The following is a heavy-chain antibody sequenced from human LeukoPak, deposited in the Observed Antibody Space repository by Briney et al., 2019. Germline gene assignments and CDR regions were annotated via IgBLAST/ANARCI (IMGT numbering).Heavy chain of an antibody. J-gene: IGHJ4*02. CDR3: ARDGLSDY. CDR2: ISSSSSTI. V-gene: IGHV3-48*04. Sequence: GGSLRLSCAASGFTFSSYSMNWVRQAPGKGLEWVSYISSSSSTIYYADSVKGRFTISRDNAKNSLYLQMNSLRAEDTAVYYCARDGLSDYWGQVTLVTVSS. CDR1: GFTFSSYS.